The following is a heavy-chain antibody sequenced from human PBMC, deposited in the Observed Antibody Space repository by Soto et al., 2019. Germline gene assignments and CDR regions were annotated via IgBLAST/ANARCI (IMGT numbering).Heavy chain of an antibody. V-gene: IGHV1-18*01. CDR3: ARDLSPDYDILTGYNNWFDP. Sequence: ASVKVSCKASGYTFTSYGISWVRQAPGQGLEWMGWISAYNGNTNYAQKLQGRVTMTTDTSTSTAYMELRSLRSDDTAVYYCARDLSPDYDILTGYNNWFDPWGQGTLVTVSS. CDR2: ISAYNGNT. CDR1: GYTFTSYG. J-gene: IGHJ5*02. D-gene: IGHD3-9*01.